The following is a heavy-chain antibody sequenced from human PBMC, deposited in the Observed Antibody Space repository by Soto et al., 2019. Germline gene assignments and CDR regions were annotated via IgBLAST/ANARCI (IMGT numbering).Heavy chain of an antibody. CDR1: GFTFSSYA. J-gene: IGHJ6*02. CDR3: ARDKSRRSPKSSADYYGMDV. CDR2: ISYDGSNK. D-gene: IGHD6-25*01. V-gene: IGHV3-30*04. Sequence: GGSLRLSCAASGFTFSSYAMHWVRQAPGKGLEWVAVISYDGSNKYYADSVKGRFTISRDNSKNTLYLQMNSLRAEDTAVYYCARDKSRRSPKSSADYYGMDVWGQGTTVTVSS.